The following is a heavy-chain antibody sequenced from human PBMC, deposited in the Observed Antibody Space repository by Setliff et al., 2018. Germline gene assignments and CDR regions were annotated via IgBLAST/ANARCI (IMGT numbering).Heavy chain of an antibody. CDR3: AKSGGDHCCPLYHHYYMDV. J-gene: IGHJ6*03. V-gene: IGHV3-48*01. D-gene: IGHD2-21*02. CDR2: TSSGSNSI. Sequence: PGGSLRLSCAASGFTFSIYSMNWVRQAPGKGLEWISYTSSGSNSIYYADSVMGRFTISRDNDRNFLYLQMNRLRLEDTAVYYCAKSGGDHCCPLYHHYYMDVWGTGTTVTVSS. CDR1: GFTFSIYS.